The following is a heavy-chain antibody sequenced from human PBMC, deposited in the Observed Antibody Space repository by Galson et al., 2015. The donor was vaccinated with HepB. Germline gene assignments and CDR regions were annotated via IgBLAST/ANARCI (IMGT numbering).Heavy chain of an antibody. V-gene: IGHV3-49*04. J-gene: IGHJ6*02. D-gene: IGHD4-17*01. CDR2: IRSKAYGGTT. CDR1: GFAFSSYS. CDR3: TREDYGDYRDYYYGMDV. Sequence: SLRLSCAASGFAFSSYSMNWVRQAPGKGLEWVGFIRSKAYGGTTEYAASVKGRFTISRDDSKSIAYLQMNSLKTEDTAVYYCTREDYGDYRDYYYGMDVWGQGTTVTVSS.